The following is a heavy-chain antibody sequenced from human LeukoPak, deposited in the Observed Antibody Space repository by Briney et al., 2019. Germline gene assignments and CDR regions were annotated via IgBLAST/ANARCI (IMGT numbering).Heavy chain of an antibody. D-gene: IGHD1-26*01. J-gene: IGHJ4*02. CDR3: TRSPSLGGSYWGFDY. CDR1: GFTFSTYW. CDR2: LSPDGSSS. Sequence: GGSLILSCAASGFTFSTYWMHWVRQAPGKGLVWVSRLSPDGSSSIYADSVKGRFTVSRDDAKNTLYLQMNSLRADDTAVYYCTRSPSLGGSYWGFDYWGQGTLLTVSS. V-gene: IGHV3-74*01.